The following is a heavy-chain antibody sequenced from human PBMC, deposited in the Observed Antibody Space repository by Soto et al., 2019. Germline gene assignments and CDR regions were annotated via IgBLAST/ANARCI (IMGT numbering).Heavy chain of an antibody. D-gene: IGHD2-2*01. V-gene: IGHV1-69*06. CDR1: GDTFKKFA. CDR2: IIPMFGTT. J-gene: IGHJ6*02. CDR3: ARGVVPAAGAAPHYFHYGVDV. Sequence: QVQLVQSGPEVKKPGSSVKVSCKTSGDTFKKFAISWVRQAPGQGPEWMGGIIPMFGTTKYTQKFQGRVTFTAEKSTGTAYMELTSLMSEDTATYFCARGVVPAAGAAPHYFHYGVDVWGQGPTVTVSS.